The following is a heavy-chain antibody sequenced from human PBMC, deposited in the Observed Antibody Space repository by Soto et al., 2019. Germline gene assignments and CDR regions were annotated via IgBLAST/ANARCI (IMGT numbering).Heavy chain of an antibody. CDR1: GGSFSGYY. D-gene: IGHD2-15*01. CDR2: INHSGST. Sequence: SETLSLTCAVYGGSFSGYYWSWIRQPPGKGLEWIGEINHSGSTNYNPSLKSRVTISVDTSKNQFSLKLSSVTAADTAVYYCARVNHCSGGSCYLYYYYYMDVWGKGTTVTVS. CDR3: ARVNHCSGGSCYLYYYYYMDV. J-gene: IGHJ6*03. V-gene: IGHV4-34*01.